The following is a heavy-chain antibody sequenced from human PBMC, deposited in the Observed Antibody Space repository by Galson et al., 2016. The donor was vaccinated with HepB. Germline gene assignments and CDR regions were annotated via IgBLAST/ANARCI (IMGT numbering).Heavy chain of an antibody. Sequence: SLRLSCAASGFTFSSYDMNWVRQAPGKGLEWVSYISGSSTIYYADSVKGRFIISRDNAKNSLYLQMNSLRDEDTAVYYCARRLDSWGQGTLVTVSS. J-gene: IGHJ4*02. V-gene: IGHV3-48*02. CDR3: ARRLDS. CDR2: ISGSSTI. CDR1: GFTFSSYD.